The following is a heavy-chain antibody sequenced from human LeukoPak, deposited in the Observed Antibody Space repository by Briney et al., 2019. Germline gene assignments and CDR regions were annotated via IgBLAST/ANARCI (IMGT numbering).Heavy chain of an antibody. V-gene: IGHV4-39*01. Sequence: PSETLSLTCTVSGGSVGSSLNYWGWNRQPPGRGLEWIGNTYYTGSTYSNPTLKSRVTMSVDTSKNQFSLKLNSVTAADTAVYYCARLSKGRYFDYIFDYWGQGTLLTVSS. CDR2: TYYTGST. D-gene: IGHD3-9*01. CDR3: ARLSKGRYFDYIFDY. J-gene: IGHJ4*02. CDR1: GGSVGSSLNY.